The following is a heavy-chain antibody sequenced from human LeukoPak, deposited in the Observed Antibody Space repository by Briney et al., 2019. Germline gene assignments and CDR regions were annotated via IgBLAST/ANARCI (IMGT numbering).Heavy chain of an antibody. D-gene: IGHD3-16*01. CDR2: IYYSGST. CDR3: ASDFAYGVPGLIHH. V-gene: IGHV4-59*01. CDR1: GGSISRYY. Sequence: SETLSLTCTVSGGSISRYYWSWLRQPPGKGREWIGYIYYSGSTNYNPSLKSRVTISVDTSKNQFSLKLSSVPAPDPAVYYCASDFAYGVPGLIHHWGQGTLVTVSS. J-gene: IGHJ5*02.